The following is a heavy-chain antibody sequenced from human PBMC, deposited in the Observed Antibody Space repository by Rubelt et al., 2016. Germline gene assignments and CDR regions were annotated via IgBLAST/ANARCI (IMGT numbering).Heavy chain of an antibody. V-gene: IGHV3-48*03. J-gene: IGHJ5*02. D-gene: IGHD2/OR15-2a*01. CDR1: GFSFNIYE. CDR2: ITASGGAW. CDR3: VRDEYGVGGDP. Sequence: EVQLVESGGGLVQPGGSLRLSCAASGFSFNIYEMNWVRQAPGKGLEWVSYITASGGAWYSADAVKGRFTVSRDNAKNLLYLQMNNVTDDDTALYYCVRDEYGVGGDPWGQGTLVTVSS.